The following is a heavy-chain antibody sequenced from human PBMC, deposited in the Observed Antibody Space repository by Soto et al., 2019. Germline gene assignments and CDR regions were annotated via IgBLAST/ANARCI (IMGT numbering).Heavy chain of an antibody. J-gene: IGHJ5*01. D-gene: IGHD3-16*01. Sequence: PSETLSLTCTVSGVSISSVSLSSNYWGWIRQPPGKGLECIGSISYTGVTYYSPSLQSRISISVDTSKNQFSLTLNSVTAADTAVYYCATDPGGPPLNRFDSWGHGTLVTVSS. CDR2: ISYTGVT. CDR1: GVSISSVSLSSNY. CDR3: ATDPGGPPLNRFDS. V-gene: IGHV4-39*07.